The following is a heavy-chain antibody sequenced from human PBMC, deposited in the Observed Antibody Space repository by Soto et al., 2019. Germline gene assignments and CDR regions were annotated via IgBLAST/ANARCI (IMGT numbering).Heavy chain of an antibody. CDR1: GGSFGVDY. D-gene: IGHD3-22*01. J-gene: IGHJ5*02. Sequence: SETLFLTCAVYGGSFGVDYWSWVRQPPGKGLEWIGEINRSGSISYNPSLESRVTISVDTSKSQFSLSLYSVTAADTAVYYCARRDDSSAYCLDPWSQGTLVTVSS. V-gene: IGHV4-34*01. CDR2: INRSGSI. CDR3: ARRDDSSAYCLDP.